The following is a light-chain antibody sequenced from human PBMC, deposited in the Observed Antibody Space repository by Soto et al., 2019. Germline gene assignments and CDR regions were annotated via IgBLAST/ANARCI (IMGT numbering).Light chain of an antibody. CDR2: DVS. CDR3: CSYAGSYTVV. J-gene: IGLJ2*01. V-gene: IGLV2-11*01. Sequence: QSALTQPRSVSGSPGQSVTISCTGTSSDVGGYNYVSWYQQHPGKAPKLMIYDVSKRPSGVPDRFSGSKSGNTASLTISGLQAEDEADYYCCSYAGSYTVVFGGGT. CDR1: SSDVGGYNY.